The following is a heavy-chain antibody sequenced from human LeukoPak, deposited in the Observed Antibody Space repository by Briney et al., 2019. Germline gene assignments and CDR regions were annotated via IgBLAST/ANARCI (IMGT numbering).Heavy chain of an antibody. D-gene: IGHD3-10*01. CDR3: ARGRAGVRGVSPAHNWFDP. CDR2: IIPILGIA. CDR1: GGTFSSYA. J-gene: IGHJ5*02. Sequence: SVKVSCKASGGTFSSYAISWVRQAPGQGLEWMGRIIPILGIANYAQKFQGRVTITADKSTSTAYMELSSLRSEDTAVYYCARGRAGVRGVSPAHNWFDPWGQGTLVTVSS. V-gene: IGHV1-69*04.